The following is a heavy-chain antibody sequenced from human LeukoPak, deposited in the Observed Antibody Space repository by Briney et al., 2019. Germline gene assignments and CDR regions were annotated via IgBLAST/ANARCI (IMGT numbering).Heavy chain of an antibody. V-gene: IGHV1-2*06. D-gene: IGHD2-2*01. CDR2: INPNSGGT. J-gene: IGHJ5*02. Sequence: VASVKVSCKASQYTFTGYYMHWVRQAPGQGLEWMGRINPNSGGTDYAQKFQGRVTMTRDTSISTAYMELSRLTSDDTAIYYCVRDRGGYCSRANCRVSWFHPWGQGTPVTVSS. CDR1: QYTFTGYY. CDR3: VRDRGGYCSRANCRVSWFHP.